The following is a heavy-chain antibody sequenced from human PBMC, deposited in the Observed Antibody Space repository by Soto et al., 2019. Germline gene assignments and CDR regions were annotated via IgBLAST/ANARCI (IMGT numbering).Heavy chain of an antibody. CDR3: ARQIYDSDTGPNFQYYFDS. V-gene: IGHV5-10-1*01. D-gene: IGHD3-22*01. Sequence: VASLKISCKGSGYSFAGYWITWVRQKPGKGLEWMGRIDPSDSQTYYSPSFRGHVTISVTKSITTVFLLWSSLRASDTAMYYCARQIYDSDTGPNFQYYFDSWGQGTPVTSPQ. J-gene: IGHJ4*02. CDR1: GYSFAGYW. CDR2: IDPSDSQT.